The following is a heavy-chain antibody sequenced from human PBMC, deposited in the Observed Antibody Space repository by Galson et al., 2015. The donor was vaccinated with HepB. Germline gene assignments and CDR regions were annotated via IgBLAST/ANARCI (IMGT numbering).Heavy chain of an antibody. CDR3: ATVRGPGPLVH. CDR2: FESENGDA. CDR1: GSTLSEFS. V-gene: IGHV1-24*01. Sequence: SVKVSCKVSGSTLSEFSIHWVRQAPGKGLEWIGTFESENGDAFYAQKFQDRVTMTEDTSTDTAYMELTSLRSDDTALYYCATVRGPGPLVHWGQGSLVTVSS. J-gene: IGHJ4*02.